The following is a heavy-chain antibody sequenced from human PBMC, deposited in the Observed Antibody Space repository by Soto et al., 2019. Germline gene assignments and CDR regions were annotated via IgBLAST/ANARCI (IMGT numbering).Heavy chain of an antibody. V-gene: IGHV1-18*01. CDR1: GYTFIRYG. CDR2: ISPYNDYT. CDR3: ARGGYYDSSWGKLSHYGLDV. D-gene: IGHD3-16*01. Sequence: QVQLAQSANEVKKPGASVRVSCKAAGYTFIRYGIAWVRQAPGQGLEWMGWISPYNDYTVYAQKFQGRVSMTADTVTRTVYMNLRGPKSGDTAVYYCARGGYYDSSWGKLSHYGLDVWGQGTSVSVSS. J-gene: IGHJ6*02.